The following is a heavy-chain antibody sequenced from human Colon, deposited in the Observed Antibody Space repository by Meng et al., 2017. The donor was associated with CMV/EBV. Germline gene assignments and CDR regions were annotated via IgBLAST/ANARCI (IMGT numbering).Heavy chain of an antibody. CDR3: AKPHCSGGSCYLVKQTWFDP. CDR1: GFTFSSYA. CDR2: ISGSGGST. V-gene: IGHV3-23*01. Sequence: GESLKISCAASGFTFSSYAMSWVRQAPGKGLEWVSAISGSGGSTYYADSVKGRFTISRDNSKNTLYLQMNSLRAEDTAVYYCAKPHCSGGSCYLVKQTWFDPWGQGTLVTVSS. J-gene: IGHJ5*02. D-gene: IGHD2-15*01.